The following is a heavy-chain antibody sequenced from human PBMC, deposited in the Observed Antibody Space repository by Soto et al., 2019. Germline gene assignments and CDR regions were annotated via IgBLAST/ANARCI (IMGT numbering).Heavy chain of an antibody. CDR1: GGSISSSSYY. Sequence: SETLSLTCTVSGGSISSSSYYWGWIRQPPGKGLEWIGSIYYSGSTYYNPSLKSRVTISVDTSKNQFSLKLSSVTAADTAVYYCARQDSGTMPLGYWGQGTLVTVS. J-gene: IGHJ4*02. CDR3: ARQDSGTMPLGY. V-gene: IGHV4-39*01. CDR2: IYYSGST. D-gene: IGHD2-2*01.